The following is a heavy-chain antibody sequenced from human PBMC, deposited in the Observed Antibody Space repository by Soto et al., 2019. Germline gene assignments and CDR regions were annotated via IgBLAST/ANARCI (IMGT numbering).Heavy chain of an antibody. CDR2: ISASNGDT. Sequence: QVELVQSGVEVKKPGASVKVSCKASGYTFTNHGLSWVRQAPGQGLEWMGWISASNGDTNYAQKFLGRVIVTTDTSTSTGYMELRSLKSADTAVYYCARMVRGSNIDYYYYMDVWGKGTTVIVSS. D-gene: IGHD3-10*01. J-gene: IGHJ6*03. CDR3: ARMVRGSNIDYYYYMDV. V-gene: IGHV1-18*04. CDR1: GYTFTNHG.